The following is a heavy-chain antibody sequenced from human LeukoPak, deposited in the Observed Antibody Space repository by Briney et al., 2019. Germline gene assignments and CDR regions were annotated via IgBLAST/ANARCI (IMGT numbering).Heavy chain of an antibody. CDR2: IYRSGST. Sequence: SETLSLTCTVSGGSISSYYWSWIRQPPGKGLEWIGSIYRSGSTYYNPSLKSRVTISVDTSKNQFSLKLSSVTAADTAVYYCARVPVTTVAFDIWGQGTMVTVSS. J-gene: IGHJ3*02. V-gene: IGHV4-38-2*02. CDR3: ARVPVTTVAFDI. CDR1: GGSISSYY. D-gene: IGHD4-17*01.